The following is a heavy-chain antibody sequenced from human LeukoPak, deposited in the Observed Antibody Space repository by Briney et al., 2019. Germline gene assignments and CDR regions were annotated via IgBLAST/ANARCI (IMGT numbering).Heavy chain of an antibody. CDR1: GGSFSGYY. J-gene: IGHJ4*02. Sequence: SETLSLTCAVYGGSFSGYYWSWIRQPPGKGLEWIGNIYYSGSTYYNPSLKSRVTISVDTSKNQFSLKLSSVTAADTAVYYCAKTYYYDPFDYGGPGTLVTVSS. V-gene: IGHV4-34*01. D-gene: IGHD3-22*01. CDR2: IYYSGST. CDR3: AKTYYYDPFDY.